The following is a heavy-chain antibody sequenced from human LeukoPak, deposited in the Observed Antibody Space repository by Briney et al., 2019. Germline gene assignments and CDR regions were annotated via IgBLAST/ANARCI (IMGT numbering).Heavy chain of an antibody. CDR1: GFTFSSYG. Sequence: PGGSLRLSCAASGFTFSSYGMHWVRQAPGEGLEWVAYIGYDGSKKYYSDSVKGRFTISRDNSKDTLYLQMDSLRAEDTAVYYCAKDRGASDVDYFDCWGQGTLVTVSS. CDR3: AKDRGASDVDYFDC. V-gene: IGHV3-30*02. CDR2: IGYDGSKK. J-gene: IGHJ4*02. D-gene: IGHD3-16*01.